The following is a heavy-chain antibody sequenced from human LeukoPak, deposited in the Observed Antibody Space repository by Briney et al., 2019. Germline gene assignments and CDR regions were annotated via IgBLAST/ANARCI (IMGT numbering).Heavy chain of an antibody. V-gene: IGHV1-46*01. CDR3: ARDHYYDIVTGYYSVDHYYGMDV. D-gene: IGHD3-9*01. CDR2: INPSGGST. J-gene: IGHJ6*02. CDR1: GYTFTNYY. Sequence: VASVKVSCKASGYTFTNYYMHWVRRAPGQGPEWMGIINPSGGSTSYAPKFQGRVTMTRDTSTSTVYMELSSLRSEDTAVYYCARDHYYDIVTGYYSVDHYYGMDVWGQGTTVTVSS.